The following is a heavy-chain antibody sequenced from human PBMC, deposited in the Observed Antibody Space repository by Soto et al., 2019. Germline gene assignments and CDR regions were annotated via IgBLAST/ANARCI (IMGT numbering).Heavy chain of an antibody. J-gene: IGHJ4*02. CDR2: IIPKFNTI. CDR3: ARVTPGGYFDY. CDR1: GDTFSSYA. V-gene: IGHV1-69*06. D-gene: IGHD1-26*01. Sequence: SVKVSCKASGDTFSSYAISWVRQAPGQGLEWMGGIIPKFNTIDHGQKFQGRVTIAADKSTSTAYMELSSLRSDDTAVYYCARVTPGGYFDYWGQGTLVTVSS.